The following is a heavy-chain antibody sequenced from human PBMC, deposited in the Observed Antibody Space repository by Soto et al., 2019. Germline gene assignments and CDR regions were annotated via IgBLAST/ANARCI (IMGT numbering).Heavy chain of an antibody. CDR2: ISAYNGDT. CDR1: GYTFTSYG. D-gene: IGHD2-2*02. Sequence: RASVKVSCKASGYTFTSYGISWVRQAPGQGLEWMGWISAYNGDTNYAQKLQGRVTMTTDTSTSTAYMELRSLGSDDTAVYYCASTIIGCSSTSCYTAYYYGMDVWGQGTTVTVSS. CDR3: ASTIIGCSSTSCYTAYYYGMDV. V-gene: IGHV1-18*01. J-gene: IGHJ6*02.